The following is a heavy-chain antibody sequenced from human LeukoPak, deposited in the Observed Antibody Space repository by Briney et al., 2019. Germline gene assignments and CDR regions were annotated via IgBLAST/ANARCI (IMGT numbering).Heavy chain of an antibody. V-gene: IGHV3-15*01. D-gene: IGHD2-2*01. J-gene: IGHJ4*02. CDR3: PTDPLVVVPAAAYFDY. CDR1: GFTFSNAW. CDR2: IKSKTDGGTT. Sequence: GGSLRLSCAAAGFTFSNAWMSWVRQAPGKGLEWVGRIKSKTDGGTTDYAAPVKGRFTISRDDSKNTLYLQMNSLKTEDTAVYYCPTDPLVVVPAAAYFDYWGQGTLVTVSS.